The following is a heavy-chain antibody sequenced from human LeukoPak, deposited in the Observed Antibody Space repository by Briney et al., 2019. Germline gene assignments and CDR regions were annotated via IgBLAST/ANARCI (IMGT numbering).Heavy chain of an antibody. CDR1: GGSISSYY. V-gene: IGHV4-4*07. J-gene: IGHJ6*02. CDR3: ARDRSIVVVVAATTHHYYYGMDV. D-gene: IGHD2-15*01. CDR2: IYTSGST. Sequence: SETLSLTCTVSGGSISSYYWSWIRQPAGKGLEWIGRIYTSGSTNYNPSLKSRVTVSVDTSKNQFSLKLSSVTAADTAVYYCARDRSIVVVVAATTHHYYYGMDVWGQGTTVTVSS.